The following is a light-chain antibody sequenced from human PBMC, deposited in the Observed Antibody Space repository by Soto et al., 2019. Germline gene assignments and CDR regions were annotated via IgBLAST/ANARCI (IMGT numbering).Light chain of an antibody. J-gene: IGKJ4*01. CDR1: QSVSSN. Sequence: EIVMTQSPATLSVSPGERATLSCRPSQSVSSNLAWYQQKPGQAPRLLIYGASTRATGIPARFSGSGSGTEFTLTISSLQSEDFAVYYCQQYNNWPRTFGGGTKVDIK. CDR2: GAS. V-gene: IGKV3-15*01. CDR3: QQYNNWPRT.